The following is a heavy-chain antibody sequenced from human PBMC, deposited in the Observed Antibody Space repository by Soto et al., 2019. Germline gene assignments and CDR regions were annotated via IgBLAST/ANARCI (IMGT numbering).Heavy chain of an antibody. Sequence: SETLSVTCAVYGGFFSGYYWSWSRQPPGKGLEWIGYIYYSGSTNYNPSLKSRVTISVDTSKNQFSLKLSSVTAADTAVYYCASSGGYSNGLSPYYFDYWGQGTLVTVSS. D-gene: IGHD5-18*01. CDR1: GGFFSGYY. V-gene: IGHV4-59*01. J-gene: IGHJ4*02. CDR2: IYYSGST. CDR3: ASSGGYSNGLSPYYFDY.